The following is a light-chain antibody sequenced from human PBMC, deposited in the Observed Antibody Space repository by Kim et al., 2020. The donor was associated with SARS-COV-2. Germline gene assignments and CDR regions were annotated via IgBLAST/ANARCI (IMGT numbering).Light chain of an antibody. V-gene: IGKV3-20*01. CDR2: GAS. CDR3: QQYSRSPWT. J-gene: IGKJ1*01. CDR1: QSVSSTY. Sequence: PGERATLSCRASQSVSSTYLAWYQQKPGQAPRLLIYGASTRATGIPDRFSGSGSGTDFTLTISRLEPEDFVVYYCQQYSRSPWTFGRGTRVEIK.